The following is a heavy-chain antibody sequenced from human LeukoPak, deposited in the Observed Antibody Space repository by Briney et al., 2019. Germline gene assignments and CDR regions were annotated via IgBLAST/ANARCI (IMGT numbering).Heavy chain of an antibody. Sequence: NPSETLSLTCTVYGGSISRYYWSWIRQPPGRGLEWIGYIYYSGSTNYNPSLKSRVTISVDTSKNQFSLKLSSVTAADTAVYYCARASTVGTPIYYWGRETLVSVSS. J-gene: IGHJ4*02. CDR2: IYYSGST. CDR3: ARASTVGTPIYY. V-gene: IGHV4-59*01. CDR1: GGSISRYY. D-gene: IGHD4-23*01.